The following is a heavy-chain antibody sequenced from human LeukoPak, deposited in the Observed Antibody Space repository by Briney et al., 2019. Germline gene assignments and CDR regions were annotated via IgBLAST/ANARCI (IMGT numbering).Heavy chain of an antibody. Sequence: SETLSLTCAVYGGSFSGYYWSWIRQPAGKGLERIGRIYTSGSTNYNPSLKSRVTISVDTSKNQFSLKLSSVTAADTAVYYCASDRSGGTPYYYYYYMDVWGKGTTVTVSS. CDR2: IYTSGST. J-gene: IGHJ6*03. CDR3: ASDRSGGTPYYYYYYMDV. CDR1: GGSFSGYY. V-gene: IGHV4-59*10. D-gene: IGHD2-15*01.